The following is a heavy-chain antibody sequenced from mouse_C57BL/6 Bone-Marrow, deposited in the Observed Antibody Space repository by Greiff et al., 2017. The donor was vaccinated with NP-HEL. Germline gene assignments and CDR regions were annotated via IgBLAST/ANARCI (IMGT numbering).Heavy chain of an antibody. CDR2: ISSGGSYT. J-gene: IGHJ4*01. Sequence: EVQLVESGGDLVKPGGSLKLSCAASGFTFSSYGMSWVRQTPDKRLEWVATISSGGSYTYYPDSVKGRFTIARDNAKNTLYLQMSSLKSEDTAMYYCARSEGYSNYAMDYWGRGTAVTVSS. CDR3: ARSEGYSNYAMDY. V-gene: IGHV5-6*01. CDR1: GFTFSSYG. D-gene: IGHD2-5*01.